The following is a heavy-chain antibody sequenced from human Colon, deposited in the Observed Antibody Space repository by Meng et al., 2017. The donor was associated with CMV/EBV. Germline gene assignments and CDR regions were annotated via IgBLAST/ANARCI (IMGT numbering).Heavy chain of an antibody. J-gene: IGHJ4*02. Sequence: GGSLRLSCAASGFTFSSYWMSWVRQAPGKGLEWVANINEDGGEKYYVDSLRGRFTISRDNAKNSLYLQMNSLRVEDTALYYCARDTRRPGYYFDYWGQGILVTVSS. CDR1: GFTFSSYW. CDR2: INEDGGEK. D-gene: IGHD3-10*01. CDR3: ARDTRRPGYYFDY. V-gene: IGHV3-7*03.